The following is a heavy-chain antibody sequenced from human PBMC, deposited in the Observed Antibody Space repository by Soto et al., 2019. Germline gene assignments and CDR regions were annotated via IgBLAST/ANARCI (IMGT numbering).Heavy chain of an antibody. D-gene: IGHD4-17*01. J-gene: IGHJ4*02. CDR1: GFTFSIYA. V-gene: IGHV3-23*01. CDR2: ISGSGGST. Sequence: EVQLLESGGGLVQPGGSLRLSCAASGFTFSIYAMSWVRQAPGKGLEWVSAISGSGGSTYYADSVKGRFTISRDNSKNTLYLQMNSLRAEDTAVYYCAKPLKTTVTRASYYFDYWGQGTLVTVSS. CDR3: AKPLKTTVTRASYYFDY.